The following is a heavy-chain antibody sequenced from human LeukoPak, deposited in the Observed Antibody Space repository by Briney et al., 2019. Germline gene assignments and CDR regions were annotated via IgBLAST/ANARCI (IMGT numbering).Heavy chain of an antibody. CDR2: TYYRSKWYN. V-gene: IGHV6-1*01. CDR3: ARRNYDILTGYIWIDY. Sequence: SQTLSLTCAISGDSVSSNSAAWNWIRQSPSRGLEWLGRTYYRSKWYNDYAVSVKSRITINPDTSKNQFSLQLNSVTPEDTAVYYCARRNYDILTGYIWIDYWGQGTLVTVSS. D-gene: IGHD3-9*01. CDR1: GDSVSSNSAA. J-gene: IGHJ4*02.